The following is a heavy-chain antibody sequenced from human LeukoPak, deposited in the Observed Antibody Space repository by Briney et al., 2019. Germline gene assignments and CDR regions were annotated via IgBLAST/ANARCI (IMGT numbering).Heavy chain of an antibody. CDR1: GGTISSGSYY. D-gene: IGHD3-3*01. J-gene: IGHJ5*02. CDR3: ARARGLFLEWSAGGFDP. V-gene: IGHV4-61*02. CDR2: IYTSGST. Sequence: PSQTLTLTCTVSGGTISSGSYYWSWIRQPAGKGLEWIGRIYTSGSTNDNPSLKSPVTISVDTSKNQFSLKLSSVSAADTAVYYCARARGLFLEWSAGGFDPWGQGTLVTASS.